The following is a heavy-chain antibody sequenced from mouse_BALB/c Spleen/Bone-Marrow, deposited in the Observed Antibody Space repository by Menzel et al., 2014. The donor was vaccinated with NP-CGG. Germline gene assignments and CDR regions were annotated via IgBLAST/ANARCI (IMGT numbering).Heavy chain of an antibody. CDR1: GFNIKDTY. Sequence: EVKLVESGAELVKPGASVKLFCTASGFNIKDTYMHWVKQRPEQGLEWIGRIDPANGNTKYDPKFQGKATITADTSSNTAYLQLSSLTSEDTAVHYCARDSPYAMDYWGQGTSVTVSS. CDR2: IDPANGNT. CDR3: ARDSPYAMDY. V-gene: IGHV14-3*02. J-gene: IGHJ4*01.